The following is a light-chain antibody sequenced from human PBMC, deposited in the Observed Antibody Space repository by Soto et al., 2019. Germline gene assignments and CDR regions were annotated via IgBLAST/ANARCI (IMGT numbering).Light chain of an antibody. V-gene: IGLV2-8*01. Sequence: QSVLTQPRSASGSPGQPVTISCTGTSSDIGGYNYVSWYQQHPGKAPKLIIYEVSKRPSGVPDRFTGSKSGNTASLTVSGLQAEDEADYSCNSYAGYNHVFGTGTKVTVL. CDR3: NSYAGYNHV. J-gene: IGLJ1*01. CDR2: EVS. CDR1: SSDIGGYNY.